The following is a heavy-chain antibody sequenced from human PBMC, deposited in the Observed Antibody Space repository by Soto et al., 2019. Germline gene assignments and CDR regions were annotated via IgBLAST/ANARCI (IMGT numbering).Heavy chain of an antibody. CDR2: IKEHGGVK. J-gene: IGHJ3*02. CDR3: TTDPRSSAFDI. Sequence: EVQLVESGGGVVQPGRSLSLSCAGSGFTFSKYWMRWVRHAPGKGPEFVANIKEHGGVKNYVGSVRSRFTISRDNVKNSVSLKMNTQTTEDTVVSYCTTDPRSSAFDIWAPGAVGTVAS. V-gene: IGHV3-7*04. CDR1: GFTFSKYW. D-gene: IGHD2-2*01.